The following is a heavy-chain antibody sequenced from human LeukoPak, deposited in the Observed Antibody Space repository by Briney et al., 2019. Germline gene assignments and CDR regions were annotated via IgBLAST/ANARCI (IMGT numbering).Heavy chain of an antibody. CDR2: ISSSGSTI. D-gene: IGHD3-3*01. J-gene: IGHJ4*02. Sequence: GGSLRLSCAASGFTFSSYEMNWVRQAPGKGLEWVSYISSSGSTIYYADSVKGRFTISRDNAKNSLYLQMNSLRAEDTAVYYCAKDFTIFGVADPFDYWGQGTLVTVSS. CDR3: AKDFTIFGVADPFDY. CDR1: GFTFSSYE. V-gene: IGHV3-48*03.